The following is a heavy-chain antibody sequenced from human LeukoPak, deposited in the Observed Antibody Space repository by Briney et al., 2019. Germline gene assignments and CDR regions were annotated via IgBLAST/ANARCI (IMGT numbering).Heavy chain of an antibody. Sequence: ASVKVSCKASGYTFTSYGISWVRQAPGQGLEWMGIVNPSGDSTNYAQNFQGRVTMTGDTSTSTAYMELSSLRSEDTAVYYCAVPYSGSLGASDIWGQGTMVTVSS. CDR3: AVPYSGSLGASDI. V-gene: IGHV1-46*01. CDR2: VNPSGDST. J-gene: IGHJ3*02. D-gene: IGHD1-26*01. CDR1: GYTFTSYG.